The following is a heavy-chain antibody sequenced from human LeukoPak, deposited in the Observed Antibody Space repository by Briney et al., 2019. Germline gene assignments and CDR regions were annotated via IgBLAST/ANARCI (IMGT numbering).Heavy chain of an antibody. Sequence: PGGSLRLSCAASGFTFDDYAMHWVRQAPGKGLEWVSLISWDGGSTYYADSVKGRFTISRDNSKNSLYLQMNSLRAEDTALYYCAKDLTEEQWLGPTIDYWGQGTLVTVSS. CDR2: ISWDGGST. CDR1: GFTFDDYA. J-gene: IGHJ4*02. CDR3: AKDLTEEQWLGPTIDY. V-gene: IGHV3-43D*03. D-gene: IGHD6-19*01.